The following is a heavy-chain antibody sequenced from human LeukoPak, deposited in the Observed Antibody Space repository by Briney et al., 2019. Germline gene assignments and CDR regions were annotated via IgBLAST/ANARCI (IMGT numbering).Heavy chain of an antibody. V-gene: IGHV3-74*03. CDR1: GFTFSSHW. CDR2: INGDGSNT. J-gene: IGHJ4*02. Sequence: GGSLRLSCAASGFTFSSHWMHWVRQAPGKGLVWVSRINGDGSNTTYADSVKGRFTISRDNAKNTLYLQMNSLRAEDTAVYYCARDRARAFDYWGQGTLVTDSS. CDR3: ARDRARAFDY.